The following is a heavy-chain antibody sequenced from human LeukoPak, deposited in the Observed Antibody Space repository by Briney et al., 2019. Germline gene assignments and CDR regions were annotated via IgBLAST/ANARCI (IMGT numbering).Heavy chain of an antibody. J-gene: IGHJ5*02. D-gene: IGHD3-10*01. CDR1: GYTFISYD. CDR3: ARTGIPPYGSGSYFSVNWFDP. V-gene: IGHV1-8*01. Sequence: GASVKVSCRASGYTFISYDIDWVRQVTGQGLEWMGWMSPKSGNTDYAQKFKGRVTMTRNTSINTAYLELSSLTSDDTAVYYCARTGIPPYGSGSYFSVNWFDPWGQGTLVTVSS. CDR2: MSPKSGNT.